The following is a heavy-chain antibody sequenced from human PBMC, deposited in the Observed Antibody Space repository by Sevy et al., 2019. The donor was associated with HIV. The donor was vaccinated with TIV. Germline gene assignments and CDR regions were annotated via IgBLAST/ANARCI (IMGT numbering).Heavy chain of an antibody. Sequence: GGSLRLSCAASGFTFSSYAMSWVRQAPGKGLEWVSAISGSGGSTYYADSVKGRFTISRDNSKNTLYQQMNSLRAEDTAVYYCAKDPYYDSSGQTQDWYFDLWGRGTLVTVSS. J-gene: IGHJ2*01. V-gene: IGHV3-23*01. CDR1: GFTFSSYA. CDR3: AKDPYYDSSGQTQDWYFDL. D-gene: IGHD3-22*01. CDR2: ISGSGGST.